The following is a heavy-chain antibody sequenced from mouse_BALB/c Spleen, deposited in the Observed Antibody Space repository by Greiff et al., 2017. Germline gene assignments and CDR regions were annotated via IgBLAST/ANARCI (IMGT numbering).Heavy chain of an antibody. V-gene: IGHV2-9*02. CDR2: IWAGGST. CDR3: ARVNPDYCGSSYGFAY. Sequence: VQLKESGPGLVAPSQSLSITCTVSGFSLTSYGVHWVRQPPGKGLEWLGVIWAGGSTNYNSALMSRLSISKDNSKSQVFLKMNSLQTDDTAMYYCARVNPDYCGSSYGFAYWGQGTLVTVSA. CDR1: GFSLTSYG. J-gene: IGHJ3*01. D-gene: IGHD1-1*01.